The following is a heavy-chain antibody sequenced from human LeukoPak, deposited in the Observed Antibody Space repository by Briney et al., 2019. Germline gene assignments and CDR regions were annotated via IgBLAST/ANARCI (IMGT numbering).Heavy chain of an antibody. Sequence: ASVKVSCTASGGTFSSYAISWVRQAPGQGLEWMGGVIPIFGTANYAQKFQGRVTITTDESTSTAYMELSSLRSEDTAVYYCASRGPKVLRHFDWSGGWFDPWGQGTLVTVSS. J-gene: IGHJ5*02. CDR2: VIPIFGTA. CDR1: GGTFSSYA. V-gene: IGHV1-69*05. D-gene: IGHD3-9*01. CDR3: ASRGPKVLRHFDWSGGWFDP.